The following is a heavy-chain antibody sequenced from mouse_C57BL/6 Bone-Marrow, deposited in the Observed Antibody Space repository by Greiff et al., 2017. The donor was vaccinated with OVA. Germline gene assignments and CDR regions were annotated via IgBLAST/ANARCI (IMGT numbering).Heavy chain of an antibody. V-gene: IGHV3-6*01. CDR3: ASDDGYYHYYAMDY. D-gene: IGHD2-3*01. J-gene: IGHJ4*01. CDR2: ISYDGSN. CDR1: GYSITSGYY. Sequence: EVKLMESGPGLVKPSQSLSLTCSVTGYSITSGYYWNWIRQFPGNKLEWMGYISYDGSNNYNPSLKNRISITRDTSKNQFFLKLNSVTTEDTATYYCASDDGYYHYYAMDYWGQGTSVTVSS.